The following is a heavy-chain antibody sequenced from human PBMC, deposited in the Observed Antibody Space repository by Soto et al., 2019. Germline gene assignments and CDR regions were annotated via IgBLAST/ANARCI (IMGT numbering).Heavy chain of an antibody. Sequence: SETLSLTCTVSGGSISSYYWSWIRQPPGKGLEWIGYIYYSGSTNYNPSLKSRVTISVDTSKNQFSLKLSSVTAADTAVYYCASARKVYFFVISGYFPLYSGYYVMDVWGQGTTVTVSS. CDR2: IYYSGST. D-gene: IGHD3-22*01. CDR1: GGSISSYY. CDR3: ASARKVYFFVISGYFPLYSGYYVMDV. V-gene: IGHV4-59*01. J-gene: IGHJ6*02.